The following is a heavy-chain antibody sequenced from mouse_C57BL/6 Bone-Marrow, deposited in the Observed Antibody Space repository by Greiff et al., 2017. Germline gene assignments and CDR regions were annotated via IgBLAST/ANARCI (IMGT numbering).Heavy chain of an antibody. CDR3: SSFDGNYCDF. CDR2: IDPEIGDT. J-gene: IGHJ2*01. Sequence: VQLQQSGAELVRPGASVKLSCTASGFNIKDDYIHWVKQRPEQGLEWIGWIDPEIGDTEYDSKFQGKATITSDTSSNTAYLQLSSLTSEDTAVYYCSSFDGNYCDFWGQGTPLTVAS. D-gene: IGHD2-3*01. CDR1: GFNIKDDY. V-gene: IGHV14-4*01.